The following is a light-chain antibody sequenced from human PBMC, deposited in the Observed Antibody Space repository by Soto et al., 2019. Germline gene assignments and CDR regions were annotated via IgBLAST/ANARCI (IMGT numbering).Light chain of an antibody. Sequence: EIVMTQSPATLSVSPGERATLSFRASQGIGDTLAWYQQKPGQTPRLLIYDTSTRATGVPARFSGSRSGAEFTLPINSMQSEDCGVYYCQRYNNWPLTFGGGTKVEVK. J-gene: IGKJ4*01. CDR2: DTS. V-gene: IGKV3-15*01. CDR1: QGIGDT. CDR3: QRYNNWPLT.